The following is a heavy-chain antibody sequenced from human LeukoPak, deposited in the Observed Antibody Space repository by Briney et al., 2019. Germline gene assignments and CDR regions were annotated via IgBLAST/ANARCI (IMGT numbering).Heavy chain of an antibody. CDR3: ARLADGSGSYYSHYYYYYGMDV. D-gene: IGHD3-10*01. J-gene: IGHJ6*02. CDR1: GFTFSSYT. V-gene: IGHV3-21*01. Sequence: GSLRLSCAASGFTFSSYTMNWVRQAPGKGLEWVSSISSSSSNIYYADSVKGRFTISRDNAKNSLYLQMTSLRAEDTAVYHCARLADGSGSYYSHYYYYYGMDVWGQGTTVTVSS. CDR2: ISSSSSNI.